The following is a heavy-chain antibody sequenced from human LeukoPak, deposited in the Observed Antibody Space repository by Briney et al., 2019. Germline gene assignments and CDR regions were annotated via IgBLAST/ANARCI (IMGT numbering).Heavy chain of an antibody. CDR1: GFTFSSYA. CDR3: AKQLYGGNSVPAFDI. V-gene: IGHV3-23*01. D-gene: IGHD4-23*01. CDR2: ISGSGGST. Sequence: GGSLRLSCAASGFTFSSYAMSWVRQAPGKGLEWASAISGSGGSTYYADSVKGRFTISRDNSKNTLYLQMNSLRAEDTAVYYCAKQLYGGNSVPAFDIWGQGTMVTVSS. J-gene: IGHJ3*02.